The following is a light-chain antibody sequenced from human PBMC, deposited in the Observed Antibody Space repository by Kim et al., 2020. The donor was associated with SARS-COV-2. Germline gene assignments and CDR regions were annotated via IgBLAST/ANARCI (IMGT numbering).Light chain of an antibody. J-gene: IGLJ2*01. V-gene: IGLV4-69*01. CDR1: SGHNTYA. Sequence: ASVKLTCTLSSGHNTYAIAWHQQHPQKGPRYLMKVNSDGSYSKGDGISGRFSGSSSGAERYLTISSLQSDDEADYYCQTWGTDFRVFGGGTQLTVL. CDR3: QTWGTDFRV. CDR2: VNSDGSY.